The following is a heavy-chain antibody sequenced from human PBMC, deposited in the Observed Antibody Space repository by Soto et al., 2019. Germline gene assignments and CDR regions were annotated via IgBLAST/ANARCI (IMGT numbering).Heavy chain of an antibody. V-gene: IGHV3-23*01. CDR1: GFTFSSYA. CDR3: AKVTGGTGHFDY. D-gene: IGHD3-16*01. J-gene: IGHJ4*02. Sequence: GGSLRLSCAASGFTFSSYAMSWVRQAPGEWLEWVSAISGSGGSTYYADSVKGRVTISRDNSKNTLYLQMNSLIAEDTAVYYCAKVTGGTGHFDYWGQGTLVTVSS. CDR2: ISGSGGST.